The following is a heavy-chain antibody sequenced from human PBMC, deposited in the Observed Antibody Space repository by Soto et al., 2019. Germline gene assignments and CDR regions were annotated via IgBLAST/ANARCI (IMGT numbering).Heavy chain of an antibody. D-gene: IGHD1-26*01. CDR3: AKDFRRWELLRKFGYYFDY. V-gene: IGHV3-23*01. J-gene: IGHJ4*02. Sequence: HPGGSLRLSCAASGFTFRSYAMSWVRQAPGKGLEWASAISGSGGSTYYADSVKGRFTISRDNSKNTLYLQMNSLRAEDTAVYYCAKDFRRWELLRKFGYYFDYWGQGTRVTVSS. CDR2: ISGSGGST. CDR1: GFTFRSYA.